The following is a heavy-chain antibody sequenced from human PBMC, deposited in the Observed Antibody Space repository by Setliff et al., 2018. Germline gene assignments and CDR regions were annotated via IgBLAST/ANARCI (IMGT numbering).Heavy chain of an antibody. Sequence: SETLSLTCAVYGGSFSGYYWSWIRQPPGKGLEWIGEIIHSGSTNYNPSLKSRVSISIDTSKNQFSLNVRSVTAADTAIYYCAKGRGEMDSWGQGILVTVSS. V-gene: IGHV4-34*12. D-gene: IGHD3-10*01. CDR1: GGSFSGYY. J-gene: IGHJ4*02. CDR3: AKGRGEMDS. CDR2: IIHSGST.